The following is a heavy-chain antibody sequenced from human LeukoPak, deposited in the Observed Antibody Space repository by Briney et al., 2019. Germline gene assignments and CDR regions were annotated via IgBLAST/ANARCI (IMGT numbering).Heavy chain of an antibody. CDR3: ASAEDGYNLDDAFDI. Sequence: NPSETLSLTCTVSGGSISSYYWSWIRQPPGKGLEWIGYIYYSGSTNYNPSLKSRVTISVDTSKNQFSLKLSSVTAADTAVYYCASAEDGYNLDDAFDIWGQGTMVTVSS. V-gene: IGHV4-59*01. D-gene: IGHD5-24*01. CDR2: IYYSGST. J-gene: IGHJ3*02. CDR1: GGSISSYY.